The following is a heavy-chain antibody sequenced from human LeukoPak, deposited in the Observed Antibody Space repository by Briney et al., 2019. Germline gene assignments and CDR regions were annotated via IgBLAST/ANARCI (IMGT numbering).Heavy chain of an antibody. D-gene: IGHD1-26*01. CDR1: GFTFSSYE. Sequence: GGSLRLSCAASGFTFSSYEMNWVRQAPGKGLEWVSYISSSGSTIYYADSVKGRFTISRDNAKNSLYLQMNSLRAEDTAVYYCARVLLGATTINYYYYYMDVWGKGTTVTVSS. CDR3: ARVLLGATTINYYYYYMDV. J-gene: IGHJ6*03. CDR2: ISSSGSTI. V-gene: IGHV3-48*03.